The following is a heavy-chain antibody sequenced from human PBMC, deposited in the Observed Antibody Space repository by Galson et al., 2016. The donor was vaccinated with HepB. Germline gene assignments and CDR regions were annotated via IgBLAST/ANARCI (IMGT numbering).Heavy chain of an antibody. D-gene: IGHD6-13*01. CDR2: IYYSGST. CDR1: GGSITSGSYY. Sequence: SETLSLTCIVSGGSITSGSYYWNWIRQPPGKGLEWIGYIYYSGSTNYNPSLKSRVAISLDTSKNQFSLKLTSVTVADTAVYYCARVDFSWRGPHWFDHWGQGSPVTVSS. CDR3: ARVDFSWRGPHWFDH. J-gene: IGHJ5*02. V-gene: IGHV4-61*01.